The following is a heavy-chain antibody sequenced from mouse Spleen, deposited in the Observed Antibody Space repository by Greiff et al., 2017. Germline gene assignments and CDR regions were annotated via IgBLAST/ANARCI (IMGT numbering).Heavy chain of an antibody. CDR3: ARDSNWSGDYVGY. Sequence: QVQLQQPGAELVKPGASVKLSCKASGYTFTSYWMHWVKQRPGQGLEWIGMIHPNSGSTNYNEKFKSKATLTVDKSSSTAYMQLSSLTSEDSAVYYCARDSNWSGDYVGYWGQGTTLTVSS. CDR1: GYTFTSYW. D-gene: IGHD2-5*01. CDR2: IHPNSGST. J-gene: IGHJ2*01. V-gene: IGHV1-64*01.